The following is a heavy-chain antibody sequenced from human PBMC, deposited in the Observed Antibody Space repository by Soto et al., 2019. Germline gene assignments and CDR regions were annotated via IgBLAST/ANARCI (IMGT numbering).Heavy chain of an antibody. D-gene: IGHD3-10*01. J-gene: IGHJ6*03. CDR1: GDSVSSNSAA. CDR3: ARDEMVLVVIYYYYYMDF. V-gene: IGHV6-1*01. Sequence: PSQTLSLTCAISGDSVSSNSAAWNWIRQSPSRGLEWLGRTYYRSKWYNDYAVSVKSRITINPDTSKNQFSLQLNSVTPEDTAVYYCARDEMVLVVIYYYYYMDFWGKGTTVTVSS. CDR2: TYYRSKWYN.